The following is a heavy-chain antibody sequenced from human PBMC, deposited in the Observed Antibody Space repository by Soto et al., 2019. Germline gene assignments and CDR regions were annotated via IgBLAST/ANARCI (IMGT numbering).Heavy chain of an antibody. Sequence: SVKVSCKASGYTFSNYAISCVRQAPGQVLEWMGGIIPVFGTANYPQKFRGRVTITADGSTRTAYMELSSLTSGDTAVYYCSAGYPALAVSTTPGAYWGQGTLVTVS. V-gene: IGHV1-69*13. CDR2: IIPVFGTA. CDR1: GYTFSNYA. CDR3: SAGYPALAVSTTPGAY. J-gene: IGHJ4*02. D-gene: IGHD1-7*01.